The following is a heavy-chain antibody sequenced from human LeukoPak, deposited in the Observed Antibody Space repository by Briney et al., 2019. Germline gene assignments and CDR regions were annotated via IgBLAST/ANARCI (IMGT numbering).Heavy chain of an antibody. J-gene: IGHJ3*02. CDR2: ISAYNGNT. V-gene: IGHV1-18*01. CDR3: SRDGGEMATMGRAFDI. Sequence: ASVKVSCKTSGYTFTNYGISWVRQAPGLGLEWMGWISAYNGNTNYAHKFQGRVTITADESTSTAYMELSSLRPEYTAVYYCSRDGGEMATMGRAFDIWGQGTMVTVSS. CDR1: GYTFTNYG. D-gene: IGHD5-24*01.